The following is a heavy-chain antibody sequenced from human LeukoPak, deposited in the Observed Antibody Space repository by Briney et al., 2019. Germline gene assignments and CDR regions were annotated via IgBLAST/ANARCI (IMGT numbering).Heavy chain of an antibody. CDR1: GFTFSSYG. CDR3: AKDPSPELGY. J-gene: IGHJ4*02. CDR2: ISYDGSNK. Sequence: GRSLRLSCAASGFTFSSYGMHWVRQAPGKGLEWVAVISYDGSNKYYADSVKGRFTISRDNSKNTLYLQMNSLRAEDTAVYYCAKDPSPELGYWGQGTLVTVSS. V-gene: IGHV3-30*18. D-gene: IGHD2-2*01.